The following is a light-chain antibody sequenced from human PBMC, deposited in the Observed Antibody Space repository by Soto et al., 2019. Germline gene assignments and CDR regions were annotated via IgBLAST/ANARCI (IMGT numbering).Light chain of an antibody. CDR2: EVT. CDR1: SSDVGYYNY. V-gene: IGLV2-8*01. J-gene: IGLJ2*01. CDR3: CSYAGSNNFVL. Sequence: QSALTQPPSASGSPGQSVTISCTGTSSDVGYYNYVSWYQQHPGKAPKLMIYEVTKRPSGVPDRFSGSKSGNTASLTVSGLQAEDEADYYCCSYAGSNNFVLFGGGTKVTVL.